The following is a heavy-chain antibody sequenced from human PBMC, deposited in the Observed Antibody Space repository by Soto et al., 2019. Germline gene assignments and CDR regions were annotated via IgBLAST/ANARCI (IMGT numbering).Heavy chain of an antibody. D-gene: IGHD6-13*01. CDR3: ARSLLTSSWYAGS. CDR2: IYYSGIT. CDR1: GVSISNSSYY. Sequence: SETLSLTCTVSGVSISNSSYYWGWIRRPPGKGLEWIGTIYYSGITYYNPSLKSRVTISLDTSRNQFSLKLTSVTAADTAVYYCARSLLTSSWYAGSWGQGTLVTVSS. J-gene: IGHJ5*02. V-gene: IGHV4-39*07.